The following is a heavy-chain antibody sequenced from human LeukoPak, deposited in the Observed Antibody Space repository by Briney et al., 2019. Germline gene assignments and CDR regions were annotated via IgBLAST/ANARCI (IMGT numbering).Heavy chain of an antibody. Sequence: GGCLRLSCAASGLTFSSYAMSWVRPAPGKGLEWVSAISGSGGSTYYADSVKGRFTISRDNSKNTLYLQMNSLRAEDTAVYYCAKGEIAVAGLYYYYMDVWSKGTTVTVSS. V-gene: IGHV3-23*01. CDR3: AKGEIAVAGLYYYYMDV. CDR1: GLTFSSYA. CDR2: ISGSGGST. D-gene: IGHD6-19*01. J-gene: IGHJ6*03.